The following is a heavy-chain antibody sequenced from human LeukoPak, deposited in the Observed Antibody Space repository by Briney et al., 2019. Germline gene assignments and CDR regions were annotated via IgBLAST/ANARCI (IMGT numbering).Heavy chain of an antibody. CDR2: IHYSGST. D-gene: IGHD3/OR15-3a*01. V-gene: IGHV4-59*08. CDR3: ARHLDWDSGGDAFDF. CDR1: GVPISSYY. Sequence: SETLSLTCTVSGVPISSYYWSWIRQPPGKGLELIVYIHYSGSTRNYPSLESRVTISVDTSKNQFSLKLTSVTAADTAMYYCARHLDWDSGGDAFDFWGQGTMVTVSS. J-gene: IGHJ3*01.